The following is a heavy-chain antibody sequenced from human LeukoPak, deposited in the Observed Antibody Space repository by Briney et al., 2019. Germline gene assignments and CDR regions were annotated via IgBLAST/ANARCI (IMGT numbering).Heavy chain of an antibody. CDR1: VCSLSRYY. J-gene: IGHJ5*02. Sequence: SVTLSLTCPVSVCSLSRYYWSWIRQPPATGLEWIGYIYYTGNTNYNPSLKSRVTISVDTSKNQFSLKLTSVTAADTAVYFCARGYRAVYGRFDPGGQGPLITVSS. V-gene: IGHV4-59*01. CDR2: IYYTGNT. D-gene: IGHD2-2*02. CDR3: ARGYRAVYGRFDP.